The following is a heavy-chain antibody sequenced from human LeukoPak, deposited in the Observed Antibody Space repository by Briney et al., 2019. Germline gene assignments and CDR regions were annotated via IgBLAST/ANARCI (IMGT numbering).Heavy chain of an antibody. V-gene: IGHV3-74*01. CDR2: INSDGSST. D-gene: IGHD2/OR15-2a*01. CDR3: ASNRVHYYYYGMDV. Sequence: PGGSLRLSCAASGFTFSSYWMHWVRQAPAKGLVWVSRINSDGSSTSYADSVKGRFTISRDNAKNTLYLQMNSLRAEDTAVYYCASNRVHYYYYGMDVWGQGTTVTVSS. CDR1: GFTFSSYW. J-gene: IGHJ6*02.